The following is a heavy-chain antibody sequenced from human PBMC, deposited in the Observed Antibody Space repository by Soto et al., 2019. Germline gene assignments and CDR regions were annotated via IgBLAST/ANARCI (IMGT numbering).Heavy chain of an antibody. J-gene: IGHJ4*02. D-gene: IGHD6-19*01. V-gene: IGHV1-69*13. Sequence: SVKVSCKASGGTFSSYAISWVRQAPGQGLQWMGGIIPIFGTANYAQKFQGRVTITADGSTSTAYMELSSLRSEDTAVYYCARDRDSSGWNYYFDYWGQGTLVTVSS. CDR1: GGTFSSYA. CDR3: ARDRDSSGWNYYFDY. CDR2: IIPIFGTA.